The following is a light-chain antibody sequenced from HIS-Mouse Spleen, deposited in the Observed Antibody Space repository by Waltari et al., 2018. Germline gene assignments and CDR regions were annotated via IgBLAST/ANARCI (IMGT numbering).Light chain of an antibody. CDR1: QSISSW. CDR3: QQYNSYPFT. Sequence: DIQMTQSPSTLSASVGDRVTITCRASQSISSWLAWYQQKPGKAPKLLIYKASSLESWVPSRFSGSGSWTEFTLTISSLQPDDFATYYCQQYNSYPFTFGPGTKVDIK. CDR2: KAS. J-gene: IGKJ3*01. V-gene: IGKV1-5*03.